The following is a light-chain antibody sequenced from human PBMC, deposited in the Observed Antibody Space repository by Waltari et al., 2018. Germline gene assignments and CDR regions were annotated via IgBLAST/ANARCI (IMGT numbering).Light chain of an antibody. Sequence: SYELAQPPSVSVSPGQPASINCSGDELGDKYTYWYQQKPGQSPILVIYQDTKRPSGIPERFSGSNSGNTATLTISGTQAMDEGDYYCQAWDRNTAIFGGGTKLTVL. V-gene: IGLV3-1*01. J-gene: IGLJ2*01. CDR1: ELGDKY. CDR2: QDT. CDR3: QAWDRNTAI.